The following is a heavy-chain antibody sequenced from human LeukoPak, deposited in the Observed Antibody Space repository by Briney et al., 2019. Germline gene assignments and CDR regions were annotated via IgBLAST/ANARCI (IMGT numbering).Heavy chain of an antibody. CDR3: ARIYDFWSNSIYYFDY. Sequence: SETLSLTCAVSGGSISTHYWSWIRQPAGKGLEWIGLIHSNGNSNFNPSLKGRVDMSVDMSKSQFSLKLYSVTAADTAVYFCARIYDFWSNSIYYFDYWGQGALVTVSS. J-gene: IGHJ4*02. CDR1: GGSISTHY. D-gene: IGHD3-3*01. CDR2: IHSNGNS. V-gene: IGHV4-4*07.